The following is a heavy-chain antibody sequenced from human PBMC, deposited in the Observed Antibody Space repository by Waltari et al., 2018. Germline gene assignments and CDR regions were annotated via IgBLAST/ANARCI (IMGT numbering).Heavy chain of an antibody. CDR2: ISSSSSYI. J-gene: IGHJ4*02. CDR1: GFTFSSYS. V-gene: IGHV3-21*01. CDR3: ASCTGSGQSNNYFDY. Sequence: EVQLVESGGGLVKPGGSLRLSCAASGFTFSSYSMNWVRQTPGKGLEWVSSISSSSSYIYYADSVKGRFTISRDNAKNSLYLQMNSLRAEDTAVYYCASCTGSGQSNNYFDYWGQGTLVTVSS. D-gene: IGHD2-8*02.